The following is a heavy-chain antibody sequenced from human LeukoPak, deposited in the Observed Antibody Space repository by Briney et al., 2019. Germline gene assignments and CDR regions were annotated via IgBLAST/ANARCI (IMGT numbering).Heavy chain of an antibody. D-gene: IGHD3-22*01. Sequence: GGSLRLSCAASGFTFSNAWMSWVRQAPGKGLEWVGRIKSKTDGGTTDYGAPVKGRFTISRDESKNTLNLQMNSLKIEDTAMYYCTTIRYDRSGYVDYWGQGTLVTVSP. J-gene: IGHJ4*02. CDR1: GFTFSNAW. CDR3: TTIRYDRSGYVDY. V-gene: IGHV3-15*01. CDR2: IKSKTDGGTT.